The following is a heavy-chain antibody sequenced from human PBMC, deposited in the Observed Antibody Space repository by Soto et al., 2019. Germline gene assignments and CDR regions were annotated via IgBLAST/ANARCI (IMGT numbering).Heavy chain of an antibody. D-gene: IGHD1-26*01. V-gene: IGHV4-39*01. CDR3: ARQIWEFFYYYGMDV. Sequence: PSETLSLTCTVSGGSISSSSYYWGWIRQPPGKGLEWIGSIYYSGSTYYNPSLKSRVTISVDTSKNQFSLKLSSVTAADTAVYYCARQIWEFFYYYGMDVWGQGTTVTAP. CDR2: IYYSGST. J-gene: IGHJ6*02. CDR1: GGSISSSSYY.